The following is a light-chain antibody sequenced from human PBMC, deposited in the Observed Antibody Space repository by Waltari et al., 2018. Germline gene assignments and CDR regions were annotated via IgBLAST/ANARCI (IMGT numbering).Light chain of an antibody. CDR3: QQYGSSPWT. J-gene: IGKJ1*01. CDR1: QSVSSSY. Sequence: EIVLTQSPGTLSLSPGERATLPCRASQSVSSSYLAWYQQKPGQAPRVLIHGASSGSGTDFTLTISRLEPEDFAVYYCQQYGSSPWTFGQGTKVEIK. V-gene: IGKV3-20*01. CDR2: GAS.